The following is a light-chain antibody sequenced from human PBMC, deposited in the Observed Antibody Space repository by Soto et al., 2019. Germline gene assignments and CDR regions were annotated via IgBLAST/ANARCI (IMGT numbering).Light chain of an antibody. Sequence: EIVLTQSPDTLSLSPGETATLSCRASQSVSSSHLAWYQQKVGQAPRLLIYGDSRRATGIPDRFSGSGSGTGFTLIINRLDPEDFAVYYCQYDGTSTGTFGQGTKVDIK. CDR3: QYDGTSTGT. CDR1: QSVSSSH. J-gene: IGKJ1*01. CDR2: GDS. V-gene: IGKV3-20*01.